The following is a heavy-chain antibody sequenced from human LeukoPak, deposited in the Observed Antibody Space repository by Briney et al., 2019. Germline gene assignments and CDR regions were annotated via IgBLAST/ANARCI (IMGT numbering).Heavy chain of an antibody. CDR3: ARRRDFIDY. Sequence: GGSLRLSCAASGFTFSGFAMSWVRRTPGKGLEWVSGISGSGDNTLYADSVKGRFAISRDNAKNSLYLQMNSLRAEDTAVYYCARRRDFIDYWGQGTLVTVSS. CDR1: GFTFSGFA. V-gene: IGHV3-23*01. D-gene: IGHD3/OR15-3a*01. J-gene: IGHJ4*02. CDR2: ISGSGDNT.